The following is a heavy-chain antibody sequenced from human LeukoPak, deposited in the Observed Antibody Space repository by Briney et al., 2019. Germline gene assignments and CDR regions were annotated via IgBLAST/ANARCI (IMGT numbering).Heavy chain of an antibody. J-gene: IGHJ3*02. V-gene: IGHV4-39*07. CDR1: GASISSTSYY. CDR2: TYYRGTT. Sequence: SDTLSLTCTVSGASISSTSYYWGWIRQPPGKGLEWIGSTYYRGTTYYNPSLKSRVTISVDASKNQFSLKVNSVTAADTAIYYCARVGYNWNLWFDTWGQGTKVTVSS. CDR3: ARVGYNWNLWFDT. D-gene: IGHD1-7*01.